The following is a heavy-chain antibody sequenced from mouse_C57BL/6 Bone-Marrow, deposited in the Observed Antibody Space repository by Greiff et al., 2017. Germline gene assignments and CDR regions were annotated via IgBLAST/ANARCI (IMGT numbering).Heavy chain of an antibody. J-gene: IGHJ2*01. CDR3: ARWNWDGTY. Sequence: QVHVKQPGAELVRPGSSVKLSCKASGYTFTSYWMHWVKQRPIQGLEWIGNIDPSDSETHYNQKFKDKATLTVDKSSSTAYMQLSSLTSEDSAVYYCARWNWDGTYWGQGTTLTVSS. V-gene: IGHV1-52*01. CDR1: GYTFTSYW. CDR2: IDPSDSET. D-gene: IGHD4-1*01.